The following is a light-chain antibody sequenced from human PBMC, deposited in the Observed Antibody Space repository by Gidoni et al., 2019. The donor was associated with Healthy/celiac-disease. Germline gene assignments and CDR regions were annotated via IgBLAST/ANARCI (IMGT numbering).Light chain of an antibody. J-gene: IGKJ5*01. CDR1: QGISNY. CDR3: QKYNSAPFT. CDR2: DAS. Sequence: DVQMTMSPSSLSASVGDRVNITCQASQGISNYLAWYQQKPGKVPKLLIYDASNLQSGVPSRFSGSGSGTDFTLTISSLQPEDVATYYCQKYNSAPFTFGQGTRLEIK. V-gene: IGKV1-27*01.